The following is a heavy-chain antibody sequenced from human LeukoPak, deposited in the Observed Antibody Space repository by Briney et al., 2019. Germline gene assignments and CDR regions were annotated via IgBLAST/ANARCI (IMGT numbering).Heavy chain of an antibody. CDR2: VYYSGST. Sequence: SHTLSLTCSVSGGSISIGNYYCIWIRQPPGKGLEWIGRVYYSGSTYSNPSLKSHDTISLDTSQNQLSLKLTSVTAADTAVYYCAGSPGGSCSRASCYTGGRFDYWGRGILVTVSS. J-gene: IGHJ4*02. D-gene: IGHD2-2*02. CDR3: AGSPGGSCSRASCYTGGRFDY. V-gene: IGHV4-39*01. CDR1: GGSISIGNYY.